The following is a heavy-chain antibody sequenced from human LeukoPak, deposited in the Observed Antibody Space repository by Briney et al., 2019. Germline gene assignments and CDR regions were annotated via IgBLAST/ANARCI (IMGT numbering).Heavy chain of an antibody. CDR3: AKVPTPFDY. J-gene: IGHJ4*02. Sequence: GGSLRLSCAASGFTFSSYEMNWVRQAPGKGLEWLSYISSTGTNIYYADSVKGRFTISRDNSKNTLYLQMNSLRAEDTAVYYCAKVPTPFDYWGQGTLVTVSS. CDR2: ISSTGTNI. CDR1: GFTFSSYE. V-gene: IGHV3-48*03.